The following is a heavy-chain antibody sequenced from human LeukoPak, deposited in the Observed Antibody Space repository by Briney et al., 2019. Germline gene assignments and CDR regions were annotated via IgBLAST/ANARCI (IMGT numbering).Heavy chain of an antibody. V-gene: IGHV4-31*03. J-gene: IGHJ4*02. CDR1: GGSISSGGYY. D-gene: IGHD3-22*01. CDR2: IYYSGST. CDR3: ARGYQDYYDSSGYLGSYYFDY. Sequence: SETLSLTCTVSGGSISSGGYYWSWIRQHPVKGLEWIGYIYYSGSTYYNPSPKSRVTISVDTSKNQFSLKLSSVTAADTAVYYCARGYQDYYDSSGYLGSYYFDYWGQGTPVTVSS.